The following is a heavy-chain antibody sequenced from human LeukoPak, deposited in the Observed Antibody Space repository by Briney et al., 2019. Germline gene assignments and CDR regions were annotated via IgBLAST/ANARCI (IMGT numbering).Heavy chain of an antibody. D-gene: IGHD3-10*01. CDR2: IIPIFGTA. V-gene: IGHV1-69*05. J-gene: IGHJ4*02. CDR3: ARELPMVRGVLDY. Sequence: SVKVSCKASGGTFISYAISWVRQAPGQGLEWMGKIIPIFGTANYAQKFQRRVTITTDESTSTAYMELSSLRSEDTAVYYCARELPMVRGVLDYWGQGTLVTVSS. CDR1: GGTFISYA.